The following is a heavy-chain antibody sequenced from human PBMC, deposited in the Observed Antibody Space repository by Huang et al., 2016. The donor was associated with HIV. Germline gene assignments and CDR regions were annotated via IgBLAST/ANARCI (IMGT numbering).Heavy chain of an antibody. CDR3: ARDLRDSSKGYIYGHGGVDY. Sequence: QVQLVQSGAEVKKPGASVKVSCKASGYTFTSYGISWVRQAPGQGLEWMGLISAYNGNTNYAQKLQGRVPMTTYTSTSPPYMQLRSLRSDDTAVYYCARDLRDSSKGYIYGHGGVDYWGQGTLVTVSS. CDR2: ISAYNGNT. D-gene: IGHD5-18*01. V-gene: IGHV1-18*01. CDR1: GYTFTSYG. J-gene: IGHJ4*02.